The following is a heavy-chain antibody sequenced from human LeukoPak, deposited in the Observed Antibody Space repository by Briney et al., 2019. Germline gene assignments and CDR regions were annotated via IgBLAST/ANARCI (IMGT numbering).Heavy chain of an antibody. J-gene: IGHJ4*02. CDR1: GGSISSSSYY. V-gene: IGHV4-39*07. CDR2: IYYSGST. CDR3: ARAETYSSGWYDPFFDY. D-gene: IGHD6-19*01. Sequence: SETLSLTCTVSGGSISSSSYYWGWIRQPPGKGLEWIGSIYYSGSTYYNPSLKSRVTISVDTSKNQFSLKLRSVTAADTAVYHCARAETYSSGWYDPFFDYWGQGTLVTVST.